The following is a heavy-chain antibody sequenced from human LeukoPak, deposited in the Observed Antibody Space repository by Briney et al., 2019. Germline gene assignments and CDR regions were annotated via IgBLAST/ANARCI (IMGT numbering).Heavy chain of an antibody. Sequence: SETLSLTCSVSGGPINGYYWSWIRQSPSKELEWIGYIYSTGDADYNPAFESRVTISIDTSNSQFSLKLPSVTAADTAVYYCVRVFSGWYGLDDWGQGTLVTVSS. CDR3: VRVFSGWYGLDD. V-gene: IGHV4-59*01. D-gene: IGHD6-19*01. CDR1: GGPINGYY. J-gene: IGHJ4*02. CDR2: IYSTGDA.